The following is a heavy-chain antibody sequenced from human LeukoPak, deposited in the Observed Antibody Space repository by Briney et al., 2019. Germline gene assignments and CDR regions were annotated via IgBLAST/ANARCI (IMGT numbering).Heavy chain of an antibody. D-gene: IGHD6-13*01. CDR2: INPNSGDT. CDR3: ARVLIAASLCY. J-gene: IGHJ1*01. CDR1: GYTFTGYY. Sequence: ASVEVSCKASGYTFTGYYMHWVRQAPGQGLEWMGWINPNSGDTNYAQKFQGRVTMTRDTSISTAYMELSRLRSDDTAVYYCARVLIAASLCYWGQGTLVTVSS. V-gene: IGHV1-2*02.